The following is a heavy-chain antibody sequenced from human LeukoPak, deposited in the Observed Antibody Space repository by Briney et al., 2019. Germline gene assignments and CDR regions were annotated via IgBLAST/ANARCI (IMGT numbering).Heavy chain of an antibody. CDR2: IYYSGST. Sequence: SETLSLTCTVSGGSISNYYWSWIRQPPGKGLEWIGYIYYSGSTYYNPSLKSRVTISVDTSKNQFSLKLSSVTAADTAVYYCARDSSTSVNWFDPWGQGTLVTVSS. V-gene: IGHV4-30-4*08. D-gene: IGHD2-2*01. CDR1: GGSISNYY. CDR3: ARDSSTSVNWFDP. J-gene: IGHJ5*02.